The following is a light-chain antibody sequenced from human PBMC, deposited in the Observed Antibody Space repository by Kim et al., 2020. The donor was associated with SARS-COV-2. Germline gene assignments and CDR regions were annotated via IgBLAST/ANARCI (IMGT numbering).Light chain of an antibody. CDR2: KDS. CDR3: QSADSSGTVV. V-gene: IGLV3-25*03. J-gene: IGLJ2*01. CDR1: ALPKQY. Sequence: VSQGQTARITCSGDALPKQYAYWYQQKPGQAPVLVIYKDSERPSGIPERFSGASSGTTVTLTISGVQAEDEADYYCQSADSSGTVVFGGGTQLTVL.